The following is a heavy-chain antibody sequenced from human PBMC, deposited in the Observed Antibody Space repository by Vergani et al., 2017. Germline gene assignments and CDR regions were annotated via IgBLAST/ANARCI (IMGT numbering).Heavy chain of an antibody. J-gene: IGHJ4*02. CDR2: IWYDGSNK. D-gene: IGHD6-13*01. CDR3: ARDPGYSSSLYYFDY. V-gene: IGHV3-33*01. CDR1: GFTFSNFG. Sequence: QVQLVESAGGVVQPGGSLRLSCAASGFTFSNFGMHWIRQAPGKGLEWVAVIWYDGSNKYYADSVKGRFTISRDNSKNTLYLQMNSLRAEDTAVYYCARDPGYSSSLYYFDYWGQGTLVTVSS.